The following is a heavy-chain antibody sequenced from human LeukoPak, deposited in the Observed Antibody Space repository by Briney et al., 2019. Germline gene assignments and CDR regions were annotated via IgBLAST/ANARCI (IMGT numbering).Heavy chain of an antibody. CDR3: ARAAIAAARIYYYMDV. V-gene: IGHV3-21*01. D-gene: IGHD6-13*01. J-gene: IGHJ6*03. Sequence: GGSLRLSCAASGFTFSSYGMSWVRQAPGKGLEWVSFISTSSSYIHNADSVKGRFAISRDNAENSLYLQMNSLRAEDTAVYYCARAAIAAARIYYYMDVWGKGTTVTVSS. CDR1: GFTFSSYG. CDR2: ISTSSSYI.